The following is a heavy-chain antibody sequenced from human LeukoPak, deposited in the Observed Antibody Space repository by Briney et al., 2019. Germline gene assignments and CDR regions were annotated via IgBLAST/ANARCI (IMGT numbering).Heavy chain of an antibody. CDR3: ARCYYDRQLDY. CDR1: GGSISSYY. D-gene: IGHD3-22*01. CDR2: IYYSGST. J-gene: IGHJ4*02. V-gene: IGHV4-59*01. Sequence: SETLSLTCTVSGGSISSYYWSWIRQPPGKGLERIGYIYYSGSTNYNPSLKSRVTISVDTSKNRFSLKLSSVTAADTAVYYCARCYYDRQLDYWGQGTLVTVSS.